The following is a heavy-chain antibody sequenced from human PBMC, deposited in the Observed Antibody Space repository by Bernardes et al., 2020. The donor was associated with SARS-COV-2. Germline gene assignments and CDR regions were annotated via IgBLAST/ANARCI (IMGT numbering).Heavy chain of an antibody. J-gene: IGHJ4*02. CDR1: GFSFSDYY. V-gene: IGHV3-11*06. D-gene: IGHD2-15*01. CDR3: ARGARGQYCSGGSCYPFEY. Sequence: GGSLRLSCAASGFSFSDYYMSWIRQAPGKGLEWVSSISSRNTYTNYADSVKGRFTTSRDNARNSLFLQMDSLRDEDTAVYYCARGARGQYCSGGSCYPFEYWGQGTLVTVSS. CDR2: ISSRNTYT.